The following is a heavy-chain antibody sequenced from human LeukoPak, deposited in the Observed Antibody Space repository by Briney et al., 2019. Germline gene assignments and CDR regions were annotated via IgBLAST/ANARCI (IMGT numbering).Heavy chain of an antibody. CDR3: ARDVPGSIGTTARFDP. V-gene: IGHV1-18*01. Sequence: ASVKVSCKSSGYTSRTYGISWMRQAPGQELEWMGWISSHNGNTNYAQKFHGRLTMTTDTSTSTAYMELRSLRSDDTGVYYCARDVPGSIGTTARFDPWGQGTLVTVSS. CDR2: ISSHNGNT. D-gene: IGHD1-1*01. CDR1: GYTSRTYG. J-gene: IGHJ5*02.